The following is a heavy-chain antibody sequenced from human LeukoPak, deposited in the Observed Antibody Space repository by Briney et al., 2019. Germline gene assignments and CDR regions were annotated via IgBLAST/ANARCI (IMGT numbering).Heavy chain of an antibody. J-gene: IGHJ4*02. CDR3: ARRGSSGYYWIFDY. Sequence: GASLKISCKASGYTFSNFWIGWVRQMPGQGLEWMGIVYPADSDTRYSPSFQGQVTISADKSISTAYLQWRSLKASDTAMYYCARRGSSGYYWIFDYWGQGTLVTVSS. V-gene: IGHV5-51*01. CDR2: VYPADSDT. D-gene: IGHD3-22*01. CDR1: GYTFSNFW.